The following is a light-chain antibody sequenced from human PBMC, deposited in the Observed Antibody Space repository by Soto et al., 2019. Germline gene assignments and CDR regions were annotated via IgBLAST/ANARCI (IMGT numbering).Light chain of an antibody. CDR3: QQYYSTPRT. V-gene: IGKV4-1*01. CDR2: WAS. CDR1: QRVLDSSNNKKY. J-gene: IGKJ1*01. Sequence: DIVMTQSPDSLAVSLGERATINCKSSQRVLDSSNNKKYLAWYQQKPGQPPKLLIYWASTRESGVPDRFSGSGSGTDFTLTISSLQAEDVAVYYCQQYYSTPRTFGQGTQVDIK.